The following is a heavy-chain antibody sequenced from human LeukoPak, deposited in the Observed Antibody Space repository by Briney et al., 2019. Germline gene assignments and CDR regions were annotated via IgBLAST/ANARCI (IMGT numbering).Heavy chain of an antibody. D-gene: IGHD4-23*01. Sequence: GGSLRLSCAASGFTFKNYWMAWVRLAPGKGLEWVARIKEDGTQRYYVDSVKGRFTISKDDAKNSLYLQMNALTDEDTAVYYCARGGWELDYWGQGILVIVSS. J-gene: IGHJ4*02. CDR2: IKEDGTQR. CDR1: GFTFKNYW. CDR3: ARGGWELDY. V-gene: IGHV3-7*01.